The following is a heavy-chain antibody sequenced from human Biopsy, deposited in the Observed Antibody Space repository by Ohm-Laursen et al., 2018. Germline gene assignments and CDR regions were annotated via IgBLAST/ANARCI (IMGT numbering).Heavy chain of an antibody. CDR3: ARGRLRALARFDY. J-gene: IGHJ4*02. V-gene: IGHV4-34*01. CDR2: NNHSGST. Sequence: SHTLSLTCAVYGGSFSGYYWSWIRQPPGKGLEWLGENNHSGSTSYNTSLKGRVTISVGTSKDLSSEKLSILISADTAVYYCARGRLRALARFDYWGQGTLVTASS. D-gene: IGHD3-3*02. CDR1: GGSFSGYY.